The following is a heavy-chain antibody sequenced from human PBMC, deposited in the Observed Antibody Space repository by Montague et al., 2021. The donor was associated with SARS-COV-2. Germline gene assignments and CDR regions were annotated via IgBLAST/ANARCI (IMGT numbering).Heavy chain of an antibody. J-gene: IGHJ6*02. CDR3: ARHVNSGTYPMDV. CDR2: IHYNRHK. CDR1: GVSISNYH. V-gene: IGHV4-59*08. D-gene: IGHD3-10*01. Sequence: SETLSLTCDVSGVSISNYHWSWIRQPPRQGLEFIGYIHYNRHKNYKPSLQRRVTISVSTSKNQVSLKLTSVSAADTAVYYCARHVNSGTYPMDVWGQGTTVTVSS.